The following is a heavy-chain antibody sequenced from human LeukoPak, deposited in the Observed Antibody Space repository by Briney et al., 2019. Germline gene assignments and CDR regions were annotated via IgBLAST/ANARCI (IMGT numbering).Heavy chain of an antibody. CDR1: GFTFSIYA. V-gene: IGHV3-23*01. J-gene: IGHJ4*02. Sequence: GGSLRLSCAASGFTFSIYAMSWVRQAPGKGLEWVSAISGSGGSTYYADSVKGRFTIFRDNSKNTLYLQMNSLRAEDTAVYYCAKDTIVVVTAYFDYWGQGTLVTVSS. D-gene: IGHD2-21*02. CDR2: ISGSGGST. CDR3: AKDTIVVVTAYFDY.